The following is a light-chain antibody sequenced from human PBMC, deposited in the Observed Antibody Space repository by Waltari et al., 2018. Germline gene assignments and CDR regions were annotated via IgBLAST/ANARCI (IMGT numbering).Light chain of an antibody. CDR2: DVS. J-gene: IGLJ2*01. CDR1: SRDVGAYNF. V-gene: IGLV2-14*03. Sequence: QSALTQPASVSGSPGQSHTISCTETSRDVGAYNFVSSYQQPPDKAPKLMIFDVSNRPSGVSNRFSGSKSGNTASLTISGLQAEDEAGYYCSSYISSSTLELFGGGTSLTVL. CDR3: SSYISSSTLEL.